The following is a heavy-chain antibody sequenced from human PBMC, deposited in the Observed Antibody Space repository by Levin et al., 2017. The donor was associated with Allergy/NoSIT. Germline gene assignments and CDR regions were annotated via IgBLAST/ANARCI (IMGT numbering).Heavy chain of an antibody. D-gene: IGHD3-10*01. J-gene: IGHJ4*02. V-gene: IGHV2-5*02. CDR1: GFSLSTSGVA. CDR3: AHKYYYGSGRSFDY. CDR2: IHWDDDK. Sequence: SGPTLVKPAQTLTLTCTFSGFSLSTSGVAVGWIRQPPGKALEWLALIHWDDDKYYSPSLKSRLTIAKDTSENQVVLTMTNMDPVDTGTYYCAHKYYYGSGRSFDYWGQGALVTVSS.